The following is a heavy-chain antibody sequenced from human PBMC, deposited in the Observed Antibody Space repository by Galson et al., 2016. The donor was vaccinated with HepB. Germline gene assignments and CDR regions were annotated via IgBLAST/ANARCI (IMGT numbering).Heavy chain of an antibody. J-gene: IGHJ3*02. CDR2: ISSSSSYI. V-gene: IGHV3-21*01. CDR3: ARALRYFDWSLTRKANAFDI. D-gene: IGHD3-9*01. CDR1: GFTFSSYS. Sequence: SLRLSCAASGFTFSSYSMNWVRQAPGKGLEWVSSISSSSSYIYYADSVKGRFTISRDNAKNSLYLQMNSLRAEDTAVYYCARALRYFDWSLTRKANAFDIWGQGIMVTVSS.